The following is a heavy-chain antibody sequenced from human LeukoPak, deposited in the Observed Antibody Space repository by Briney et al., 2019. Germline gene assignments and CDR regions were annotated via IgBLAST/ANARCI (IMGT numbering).Heavy chain of an antibody. J-gene: IGHJ5*02. V-gene: IGHV3-7*01. CDR1: GFTFRSYW. CDR3: ACGYYDSSGLPRNWFDP. CDR2: IKQDGSEK. Sequence: GGSLRLSCAASGFTFRSYWMSWVRQAPGKGLEWVANIKQDGSEKYYVDSVKGRFTISRDNAKNSLYLQMNSLRAEDTAVYYCACGYYDSSGLPRNWFDPWGQGTLVTVSS. D-gene: IGHD3-22*01.